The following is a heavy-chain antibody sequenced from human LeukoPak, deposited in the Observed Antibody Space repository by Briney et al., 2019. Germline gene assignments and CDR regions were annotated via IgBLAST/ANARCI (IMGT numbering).Heavy chain of an antibody. V-gene: IGHV3-48*03. Sequence: GGSLRLSCAASGFTFSSYEMNWVRQAPGKGLEWISYISGTRSTIYYADSVKGRFTISRDNAKNTLYLQMNSLRAEDTAVYYCARADSSGWYAFQHWGQGTLVTVSS. CDR3: ARADSSGWYAFQH. CDR1: GFTFSSYE. J-gene: IGHJ1*01. D-gene: IGHD6-19*01. CDR2: ISGTRSTI.